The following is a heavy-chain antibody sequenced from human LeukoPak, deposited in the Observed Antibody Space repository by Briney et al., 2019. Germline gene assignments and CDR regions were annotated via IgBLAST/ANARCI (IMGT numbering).Heavy chain of an antibody. J-gene: IGHJ6*03. CDR3: ARYPMVVVVPAAMGMDV. Sequence: PSETLSLTCTVSGGSISSGSYYWSWIRQPAGKGLEWIGRIYTSGSTNYNPSLKSRVTISVDTSKNQFSLKLSSVTAADTAVYYCARYPMVVVVPAAMGMDVWGKGTTVTVSS. V-gene: IGHV4-61*02. CDR1: GGSISSGSYY. CDR2: IYTSGST. D-gene: IGHD2-2*01.